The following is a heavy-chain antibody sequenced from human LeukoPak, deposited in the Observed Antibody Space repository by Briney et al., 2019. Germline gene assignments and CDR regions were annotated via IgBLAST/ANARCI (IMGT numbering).Heavy chain of an antibody. D-gene: IGHD3-16*01. CDR3: VKDRLRFSY. CDR1: GFTFSASW. Sequence: GGSLRLSCTASGFTFSASWMSWVRQAPGKGLEWAANIKEDGNEKCYVDSVKGRFTISRDNAKNSLYLQMNSLRAEDTAVYYCVKDRLRFSYWGQGTLVTVSS. CDR2: IKEDGNEK. J-gene: IGHJ4*02. V-gene: IGHV3-7*03.